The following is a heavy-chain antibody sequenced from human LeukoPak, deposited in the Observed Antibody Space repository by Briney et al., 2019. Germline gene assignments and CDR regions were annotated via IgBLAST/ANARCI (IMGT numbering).Heavy chain of an antibody. CDR3: VSDSSGAWPEYFQV. CDR1: GFSFSNHW. D-gene: IGHD6-25*01. Sequence: GGSLRLSCAASGFSFSNHWMTWVRQAPGKGLEWVANIKQDGSDKNHVDSVKGRFTISRDNAKNTLYLQMNSLRAEDTAVYFCVSDSSGAWPEYFQVWGQGTLVTVSS. J-gene: IGHJ1*01. CDR2: IKQDGSDK. V-gene: IGHV3-7*04.